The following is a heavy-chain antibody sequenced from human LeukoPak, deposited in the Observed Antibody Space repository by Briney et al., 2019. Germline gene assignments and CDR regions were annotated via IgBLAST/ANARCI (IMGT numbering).Heavy chain of an antibody. CDR2: IYYSGST. Sequence: SQTLSLTCTVSGGSIGSGDYYWSWIRQPPGKGLEWIGYIYYSGSTYYNPSLKSRVTISVDTSKNQFSLKLSSVTAADTAVYYCARRLIVVAVFDYWGQGTLVTVSS. CDR1: GGSIGSGDYY. D-gene: IGHD3-22*01. J-gene: IGHJ4*02. CDR3: ARRLIVVAVFDY. V-gene: IGHV4-30-4*01.